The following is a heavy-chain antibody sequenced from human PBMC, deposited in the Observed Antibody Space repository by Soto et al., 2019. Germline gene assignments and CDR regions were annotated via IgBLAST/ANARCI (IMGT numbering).Heavy chain of an antibody. CDR2: IYHSGST. Sequence: QVQLQESGPGLVKPSGTLSLTCAVSGGSISSSNWWSWVRQPPGKGLEWIGEIYHSGSTNYNPSLKGRVTISXXKXKXXFSLRLSSVTAADTAVYYCARAHLITVLTKPIMDVWGQGTTVTVSS. V-gene: IGHV4-4*02. CDR3: ARAHLITVLTKPIMDV. J-gene: IGHJ6*02. CDR1: GGSISSSNW. D-gene: IGHD3-16*01.